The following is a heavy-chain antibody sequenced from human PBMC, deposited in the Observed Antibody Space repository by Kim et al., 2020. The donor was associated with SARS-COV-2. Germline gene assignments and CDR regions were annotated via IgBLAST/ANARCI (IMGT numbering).Heavy chain of an antibody. J-gene: IGHJ5*01. V-gene: IGHV3-53*01. CDR3: RGEPPGGYRVPFYS. CDR1: GFTVSSNY. Sequence: GGSLRLSCAASGFTVSSNYVSWVRQAPGKGLEWVSTISSGGSKNYYASLMKGLSTTTGDSTNKLLFQQMNMRVADETGFYYWRGEPPGGYRVPFYS. CDR2: ISSGGSK. D-gene: IGHD3-22*01.